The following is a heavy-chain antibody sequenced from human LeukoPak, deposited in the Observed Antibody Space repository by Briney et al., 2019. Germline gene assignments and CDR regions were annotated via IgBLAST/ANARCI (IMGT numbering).Heavy chain of an antibody. Sequence: GGSLRLSCAASGFTFSSYSMNWVRQAPGKGLEWVSSISSSSSYIYYADSVKGRFTISRDNAKNSLYLQMNSLRAEDTAVYYCARIRSWYAFDIWGQGTMVTVSS. D-gene: IGHD2-8*02. CDR2: ISSSSSYI. V-gene: IGHV3-21*01. J-gene: IGHJ3*02. CDR1: GFTFSSYS. CDR3: ARIRSWYAFDI.